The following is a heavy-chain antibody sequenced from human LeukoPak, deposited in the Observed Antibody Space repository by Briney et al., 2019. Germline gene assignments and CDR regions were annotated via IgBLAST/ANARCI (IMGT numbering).Heavy chain of an antibody. CDR2: INTSGRT. V-gene: IGHV4-61*02. CDR1: GGSISSGSYY. D-gene: IGHD6-19*01. J-gene: IGHJ4*02. Sequence: PSETLSLTCTVSGGSISSGSYYWSWIRQPAGKGLEWIGRINTSGRTDYNPSLKSRVTISVDTSKNQFSLKLSSVTAADTAVYYCARDLIAVAGTFDYWGQGTLVTVSS. CDR3: ARDLIAVAGTFDY.